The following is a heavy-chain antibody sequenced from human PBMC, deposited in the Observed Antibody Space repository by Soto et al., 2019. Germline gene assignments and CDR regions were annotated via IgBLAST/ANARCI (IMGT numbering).Heavy chain of an antibody. V-gene: IGHV1-69*04. Sequence: QVQLVQSGAEVRQPGSSVTVSCKAPGDIFGRHGVNWVRQAPGQGFEWMARIIPSLNVRNFAHHLHARVSITADTSTNTFYFEVSGLRYDDTDVYDGASLDFYESGIFSWGQGSLVTVSS. D-gene: IGHD3-22*01. CDR1: GDIFGRHG. CDR2: IIPSLNVR. CDR3: ASLDFYESGIFS. J-gene: IGHJ5*02.